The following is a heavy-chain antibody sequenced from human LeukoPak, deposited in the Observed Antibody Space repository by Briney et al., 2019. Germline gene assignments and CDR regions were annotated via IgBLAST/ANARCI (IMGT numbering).Heavy chain of an antibody. V-gene: IGHV4-39*01. J-gene: IGHJ6*02. D-gene: IGHD2-15*01. CDR2: IYYSGST. CDR3: ARRGGGYYGMDV. CDR1: GGSISSSSYY. Sequence: PSETLSLTCTVSGGSISSSSYYWGWIRQPPGKGLEWIGSIYYSGSTYYNPSLKSRVTISVDTSKNQFSLKLSSATAADTAVYYCARRGGGYYGMDVWGQGTTVTVSS.